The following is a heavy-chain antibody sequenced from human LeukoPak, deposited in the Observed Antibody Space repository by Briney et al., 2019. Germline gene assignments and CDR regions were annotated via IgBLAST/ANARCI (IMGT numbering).Heavy chain of an antibody. Sequence: GGSLRLSCAAPGFTFSSYAMSWVRQAPGKGLEWVSSISSSSSYIYYADSVKGRFTISRDNAKNSLYLQMNSLRAEDTAVYYCARDPWGSGAHYWGQGTLVTVSS. J-gene: IGHJ4*02. D-gene: IGHD7-27*01. CDR3: ARDPWGSGAHY. CDR1: GFTFSSYA. CDR2: ISSSSSYI. V-gene: IGHV3-21*01.